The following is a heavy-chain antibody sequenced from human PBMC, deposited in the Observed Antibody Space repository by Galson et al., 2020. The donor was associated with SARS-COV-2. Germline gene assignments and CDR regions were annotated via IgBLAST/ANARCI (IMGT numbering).Heavy chain of an antibody. CDR1: GFPLSSYS. V-gene: IGHV3-21*01. CDR2: IRSRSTHI. CDR3: ARESFYYGFDI. J-gene: IGHJ3*02. Sequence: TGGSLRPPCAAPGFPLSSYSMNRVRQAPGKGPEWVTTIRSRSTHIYYADSLKGRFTISRDNGKNSLYLQMNSLRVEETAVYYCARESFYYGFDIWGQGAMVYVSS. D-gene: IGHD3-10*01.